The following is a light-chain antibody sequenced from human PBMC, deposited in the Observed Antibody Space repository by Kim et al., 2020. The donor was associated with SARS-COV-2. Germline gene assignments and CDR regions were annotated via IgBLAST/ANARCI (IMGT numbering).Light chain of an antibody. V-gene: IGKV4-1*01. J-gene: IGKJ4*01. CDR2: WAN. CDR1: QSVFYSSTGRNH. CDR3: QHYHSAPLT. Sequence: DVVVTQSPDSLALFLGERATINCKSSQSVFYSSTGRNHLAWYHQRPGQPPKLLIYWANTRALGVPDRFSGSGSGTDFTLTISSLQAEDVGLYYCQHYHSAPLTFGGGTKVDIK.